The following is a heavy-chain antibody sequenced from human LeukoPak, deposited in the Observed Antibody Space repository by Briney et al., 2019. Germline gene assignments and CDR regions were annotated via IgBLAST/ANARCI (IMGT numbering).Heavy chain of an antibody. J-gene: IGHJ4*02. CDR3: ARALIGYYFDY. CDR2: VSNSGDYI. CDR1: GFTFSSYA. V-gene: IGHV3-21*06. Sequence: PGGSLRLSCAASGFTFSSYAMSWVRQAPGKGLEWVSSVSNSGDYIHYADSVKGRFTISRDNSKNSLYLQMNSLRAEDTAVYYCARALIGYYFDYWGQGTLVTVSS. D-gene: IGHD2-8*01.